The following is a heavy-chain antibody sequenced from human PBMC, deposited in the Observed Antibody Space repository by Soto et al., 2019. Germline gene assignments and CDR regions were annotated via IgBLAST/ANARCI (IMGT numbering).Heavy chain of an antibody. CDR3: ARSDSNSAPFDY. Sequence: QLQLQESGPGLVKPSETLSLTCTVSGGSISSSSYYWGWIRQPPGKGLEWIGSIYYSGSTYYNTSLSSRVTIAVDTSKNQFSLKLSSVTAADTAVYCCARSDSNSAPFDYWGQGTLVTVSS. D-gene: IGHD4-4*01. CDR1: GGSISSSSYY. J-gene: IGHJ4*02. V-gene: IGHV4-39*01. CDR2: IYYSGST.